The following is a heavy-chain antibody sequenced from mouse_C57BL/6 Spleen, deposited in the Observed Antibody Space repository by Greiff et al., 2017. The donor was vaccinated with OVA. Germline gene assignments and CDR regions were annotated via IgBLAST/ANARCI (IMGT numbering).Heavy chain of an antibody. CDR3: ARVTTVGGLY. J-gene: IGHJ3*01. V-gene: IGHV1-81*01. CDR2: IYPRSGNT. CDR1: GYTFTSYG. Sequence: QVQLKESGAELARPGASVKLSCKASGYTFTSYGISWVKQRTGQGLEWIGEIYPRSGNTYYNEKFKGKATLTADKSSSTAYMELRSLTSEDSAVYFCARVTTVGGLYWGQGTLVTVSA. D-gene: IGHD1-1*01.